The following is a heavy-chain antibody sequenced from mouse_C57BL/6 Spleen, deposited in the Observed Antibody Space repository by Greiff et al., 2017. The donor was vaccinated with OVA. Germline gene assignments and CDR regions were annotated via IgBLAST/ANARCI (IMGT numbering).Heavy chain of an antibody. CDR2: ISSGSSTI. V-gene: IGHV5-17*01. Sequence: EVKLVESGGGLVKPGGSLKLSCAASGFTFSDYGMHWVRQAPEKGLEWVAYISSGSSTIYYADTVKGRFTISRDNAKNTLFLQMTSLRSEDTAMYYCARSSTMITYYFDYWGQGTTLTVSS. CDR3: ARSSTMITYYFDY. J-gene: IGHJ2*01. CDR1: GFTFSDYG. D-gene: IGHD2-4*01.